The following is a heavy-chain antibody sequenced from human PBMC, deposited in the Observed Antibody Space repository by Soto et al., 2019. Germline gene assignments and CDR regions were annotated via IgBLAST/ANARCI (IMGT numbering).Heavy chain of an antibody. J-gene: IGHJ6*02. D-gene: IGHD3-10*01. CDR3: ARAVTWGLDV. Sequence: EVQLVESGGGLVQPGGSLRLSCAASGFTFSLYSMSWVRQAPGKGLEWGSYISRSSTGIHYADSVKGRFTISRDEATNSMHLQMNRLRDGDTAVYYCARAVTWGLDVWCQGTTVSISS. CDR2: ISRSSTGI. V-gene: IGHV3-48*02. CDR1: GFTFSLYS.